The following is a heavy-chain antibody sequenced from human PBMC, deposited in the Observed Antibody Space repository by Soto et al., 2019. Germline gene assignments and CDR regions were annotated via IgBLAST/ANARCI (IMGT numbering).Heavy chain of an antibody. CDR3: ARGRFDFIWGTPAPYLDY. Sequence: PSETLSLTCTVSGDSISTYYWTWIRQPPGKGLEWIGYIYNSATTKYNPSLKSRVTISVDTSKNQFSLKLSSVTTADTAVYYCARGRFDFIWGTPAPYLDYWGQGALVT. V-gene: IGHV4-59*01. CDR1: GDSISTYY. J-gene: IGHJ4*02. D-gene: IGHD3-16*01. CDR2: IYNSATT.